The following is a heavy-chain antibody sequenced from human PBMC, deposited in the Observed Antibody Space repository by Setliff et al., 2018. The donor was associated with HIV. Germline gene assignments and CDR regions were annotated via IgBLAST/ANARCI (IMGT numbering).Heavy chain of an antibody. CDR3: ARVLWPHSSYRFDY. V-gene: IGHV1-18*04. Sequence: EASVKVSCRASGYTFLAYYIHWMRQAPGQGLEWMGYISGYNRITFYAKKFQGRVTMTTDTSTVTAFMELRGLRSDDTDVYYCARVLWPHSSYRFDYWGQGALVTVSS. D-gene: IGHD6-6*01. CDR1: GYTFLAYY. CDR2: ISGYNRIT. J-gene: IGHJ4*02.